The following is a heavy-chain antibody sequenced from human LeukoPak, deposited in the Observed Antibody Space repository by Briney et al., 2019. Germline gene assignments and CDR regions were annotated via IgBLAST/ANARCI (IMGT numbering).Heavy chain of an antibody. Sequence: GGSLRLSCAASGFTFSSYGMHWVRQAPGKGLEWVAVIWYDGSNKYYADSVKGRFTISRDNSKNTLYLQMNSLRAEDTAVYYCAREGSSGYLYSFDYWGQGTLVTVSS. CDR1: GFTFSSYG. CDR2: IWYDGSNK. J-gene: IGHJ4*02. CDR3: AREGSSGYLYSFDY. D-gene: IGHD3-22*01. V-gene: IGHV3-33*08.